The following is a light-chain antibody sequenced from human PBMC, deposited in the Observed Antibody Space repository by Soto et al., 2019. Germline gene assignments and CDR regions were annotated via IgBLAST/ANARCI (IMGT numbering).Light chain of an antibody. CDR3: QQRSTWPRT. V-gene: IGKV3-11*01. CDR2: DAS. CDR1: QSVTSS. Sequence: EIVLTQSPATLSLSPGERATLSCRASQSVTSSLVWYQQKPGQSPRLLMYDASNRATDIPARFSGSGSGTDFTLTISRLETEDSAVYYCQQRSTWPRTFGGGTKVEIK. J-gene: IGKJ4*01.